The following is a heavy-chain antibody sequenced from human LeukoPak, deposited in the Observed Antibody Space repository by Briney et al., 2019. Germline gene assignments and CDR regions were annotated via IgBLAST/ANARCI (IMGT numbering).Heavy chain of an antibody. CDR2: ISYDGSNK. Sequence: GRSLRLSCAASGFTFSSYAMHWVRQAPGKGLEWVAVISYDGSNKYYADSVKGRFTISRDNSKNTLYLQMNSLGAEDTAVYYCARDRVGYYDSSGSLGYWGQGTLVTVSS. CDR3: ARDRVGYYDSSGSLGY. CDR1: GFTFSSYA. D-gene: IGHD3-22*01. V-gene: IGHV3-30-3*01. J-gene: IGHJ4*02.